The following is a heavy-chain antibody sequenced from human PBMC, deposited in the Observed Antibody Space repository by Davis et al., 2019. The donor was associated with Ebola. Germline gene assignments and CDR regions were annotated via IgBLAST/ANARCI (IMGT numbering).Heavy chain of an antibody. CDR3: ATAPYYYDSRGGYYFDY. D-gene: IGHD3-22*01. CDR1: GDSISSSTYY. Sequence: PSETLSLTCTVSGDSISSSTYYWGWIRQPPGKGLEWIGYIYYSGSTNYNPSLKSRVTISVDTSKNQFSLKLSSVTAADTAVYYCATAPYYYDSRGGYYFDYWGQGTLVTVSS. J-gene: IGHJ4*02. V-gene: IGHV4-61*05. CDR2: IYYSGST.